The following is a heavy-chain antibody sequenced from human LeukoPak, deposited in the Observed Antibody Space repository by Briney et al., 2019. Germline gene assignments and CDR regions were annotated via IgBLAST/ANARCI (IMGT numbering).Heavy chain of an antibody. CDR1: GYTFTGYY. CDR3: ARVGIYDYVWGSYRPRGAFDI. V-gene: IGHV1-2*02. D-gene: IGHD3-16*02. CDR2: INPNSGVT. J-gene: IGHJ3*02. Sequence: ASVKVSCKASGYTFTGYYIHWVRQAPGQGLEWMGWINPNSGVTHYAQKFQGRVTMTRDTSISTAYMELSRLRSDDTAVYYCARVGIYDYVWGSYRPRGAFDIWGQGTMVTVSS.